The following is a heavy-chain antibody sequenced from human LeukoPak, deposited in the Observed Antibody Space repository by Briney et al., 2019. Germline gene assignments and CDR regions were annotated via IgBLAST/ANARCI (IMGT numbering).Heavy chain of an antibody. Sequence: PGGSLRLSCVASGYTFSSYSLNWVRHAPGKGLEWVSSISVRSNYIYYADSVRGRFSISRDDARDSLYLQMNSLRAEDTAVYFCVRLRRNSDTSGFYYYYDFWGQGTLVTVSS. CDR2: ISVRSNYI. J-gene: IGHJ4*02. D-gene: IGHD3-22*01. V-gene: IGHV3-21*01. CDR3: VRLRRNSDTSGFYYYYDF. CDR1: GYTFSSYS.